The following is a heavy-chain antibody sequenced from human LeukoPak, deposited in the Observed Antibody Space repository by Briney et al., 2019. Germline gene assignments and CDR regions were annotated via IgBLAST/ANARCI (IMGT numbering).Heavy chain of an antibody. V-gene: IGHV1-3*01. Sequence: ASVKVSCTTSGNTFSSNIINWVRQAPGQRLDWMGWINAGNGNTKYSEKFQGRVTITRDTSASTVYMELSSLRSEDTAVYYCARERPTTTAFHVWGQGTMVTVSP. D-gene: IGHD1-14*01. CDR2: INAGNGNT. J-gene: IGHJ3*01. CDR3: ARERPTTTAFHV. CDR1: GNTFSSNI.